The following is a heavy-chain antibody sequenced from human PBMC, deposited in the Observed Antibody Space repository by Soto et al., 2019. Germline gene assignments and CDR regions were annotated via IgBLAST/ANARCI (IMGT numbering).Heavy chain of an antibody. CDR2: IYYSGST. CDR3: ARVVCYGSGSYLYGMDV. V-gene: IGHV4-59*01. Sequence: PSETLSLTCTVSGGSISGYYWSWIRQPPGKGLEWIGYIYYSGSTNYNPSLKSRVTISVDTSKNQFSLKLTAVTAADTAVYYCARVVCYGSGSYLYGMDVWGKGTTVTVAS. D-gene: IGHD3-10*01. CDR1: GGSISGYY. J-gene: IGHJ6*04.